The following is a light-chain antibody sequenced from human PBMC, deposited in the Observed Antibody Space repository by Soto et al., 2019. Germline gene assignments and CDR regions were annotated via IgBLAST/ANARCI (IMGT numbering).Light chain of an antibody. CDR3: AVWDDSLSGMV. Sequence: QPVLTQPPSASGTPGQRVTISWSGSSSNIETNTVDWYQHLPGTAPKVLIFTNNQRPSGVPDRFSGSKSGTSASLAISGLQSEDEADYYCAVWDDSLSGMVFGGGTKLTVL. CDR2: TNN. J-gene: IGLJ2*01. V-gene: IGLV1-44*01. CDR1: SSNIETNT.